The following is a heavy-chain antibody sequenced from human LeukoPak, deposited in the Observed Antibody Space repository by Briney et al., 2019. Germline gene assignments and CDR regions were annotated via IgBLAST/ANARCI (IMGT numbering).Heavy chain of an antibody. CDR2: ISAYNGNT. Sequence: ASVKVSCMASGGTFSSYAISWVRQAPGQGLEWMGWISAYNGNTNYAQKLQGRVTMTTDTSTSTAYMELRSLRSDDTAVYYCARDRVEWELPYYFDYWGQGTLVTVSS. D-gene: IGHD1-26*01. J-gene: IGHJ4*02. CDR3: ARDRVEWELPYYFDY. CDR1: GGTFSSYA. V-gene: IGHV1-18*01.